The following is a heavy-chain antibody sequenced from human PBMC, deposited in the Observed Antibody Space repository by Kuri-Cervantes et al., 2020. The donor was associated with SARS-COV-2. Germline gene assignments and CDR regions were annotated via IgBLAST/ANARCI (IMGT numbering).Heavy chain of an antibody. CDR1: GFTFSSYW. CDR2: IKQDGSEK. V-gene: IGHV3-7*01. D-gene: IGHD5-12*01. J-gene: IGHJ2*01. CDR3: ARVGGRDIVATDWYFDL. Sequence: GGSLRLSCAASGFTFSSYWMSWVPQAPGKGLEWVANIKQDGSEKYYVDSVKGRFTISRDNAKNSLYLQMNSLRAEDTAVYYCARVGGRDIVATDWYFDLWGRGTLVTVSS.